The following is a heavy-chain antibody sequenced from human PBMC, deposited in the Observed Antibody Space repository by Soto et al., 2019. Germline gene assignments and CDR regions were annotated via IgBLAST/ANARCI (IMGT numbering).Heavy chain of an antibody. V-gene: IGHV4-38-2*02. D-gene: IGHD3-3*01. CDR1: GYSISSGYY. Sequence: SETLSLTCAVPGYSISSGYYWGWIRQPPGKGLEWIGSIYHSGSTYYNPSLKSRVTISVDTSKNQFSLKLSSVTAADTAVYYCARDGGPDDFWSGYPNWFDPWGQGTLVTVSS. J-gene: IGHJ5*02. CDR2: IYHSGST. CDR3: ARDGGPDDFWSGYPNWFDP.